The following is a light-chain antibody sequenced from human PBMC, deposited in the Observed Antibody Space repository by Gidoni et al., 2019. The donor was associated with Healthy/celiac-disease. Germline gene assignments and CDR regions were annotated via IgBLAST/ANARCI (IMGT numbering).Light chain of an antibody. Sequence: QSVMTQPPSASGTPAQRVTISCSGSSSNIGSNDVNWYQQIAGTAPKLLIYSNNLRPSGVPDRFFGSKSGTSASLAISGVQSEDEADYYCAAWDDSLNAWVFGGGTKVTAL. V-gene: IGLV1-44*01. CDR1: SSNIGSND. CDR3: AAWDDSLNAWV. CDR2: SNN. J-gene: IGLJ3*02.